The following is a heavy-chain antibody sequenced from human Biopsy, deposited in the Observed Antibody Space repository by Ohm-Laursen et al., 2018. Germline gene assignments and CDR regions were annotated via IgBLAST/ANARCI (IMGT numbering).Heavy chain of an antibody. CDR2: LYNTETT. Sequence: SDTPSLTCTVSGGSISSSTTYYWAWLRQPPGKGLDPPRSLYNTETTFYNPSLKSRVTISVDTSTNQFSLKVSSVTAADTALYFCARHPTGFWFDPWGHGTLVTVSS. J-gene: IGHJ5*02. CDR3: ARHPTGFWFDP. CDR1: GGSISSSTTYY. V-gene: IGHV4-39*01.